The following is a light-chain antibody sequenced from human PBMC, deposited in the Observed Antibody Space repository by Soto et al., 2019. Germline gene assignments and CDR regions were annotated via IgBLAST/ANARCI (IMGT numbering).Light chain of an antibody. CDR1: QSVSGSD. CDR3: PQYGISPPQ. V-gene: IGKV3-20*01. CDR2: GVS. J-gene: IGKJ1*01. Sequence: EVVLTQSPGTLSLSPGERATRSCRSSQSVSGSDLAWYHPKPGQAPRLPVSGVSNRATGIPDRFSGSGFGTDFTLTISSLEAEDFAVFYCPQYGISPPQFGPGTKVDIK.